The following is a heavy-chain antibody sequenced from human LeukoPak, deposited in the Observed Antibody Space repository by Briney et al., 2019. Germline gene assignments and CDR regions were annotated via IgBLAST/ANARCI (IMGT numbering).Heavy chain of an antibody. Sequence: ASVKVTCKASGYTFTGYYMHWVRQAPAQGLEWMGWINPNSGGTNYAQKFQGRVTMTRDTSISTGYMELNRLRSDDTAVYYCARGSAAARSPFDYWGQGTLVTASS. D-gene: IGHD6-6*01. CDR1: GYTFTGYY. CDR3: ARGSAAARSPFDY. CDR2: INPNSGGT. V-gene: IGHV1-2*02. J-gene: IGHJ4*02.